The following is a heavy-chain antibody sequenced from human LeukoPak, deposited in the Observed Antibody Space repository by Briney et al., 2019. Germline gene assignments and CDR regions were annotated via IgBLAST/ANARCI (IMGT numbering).Heavy chain of an antibody. J-gene: IGHJ4*02. Sequence: TPSETLSLTCAVYGGSFSGYYWSWIRQPPGKGLEWIGEINHSGSTNYNPSLKSRVTISVDTSKNQFSLKLSSVTAADTAVYYCARHDSSGYLGSFWDWGQGTLVTVSS. CDR1: GGSFSGYY. CDR3: ARHDSSGYLGSFWD. V-gene: IGHV4-34*01. D-gene: IGHD3-22*01. CDR2: INHSGST.